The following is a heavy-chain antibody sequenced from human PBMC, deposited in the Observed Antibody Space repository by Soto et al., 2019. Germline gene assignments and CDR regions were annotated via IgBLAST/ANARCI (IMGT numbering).Heavy chain of an antibody. CDR2: ISGYNGNT. D-gene: IGHD3-3*01. CDR3: GRYAIFGADISSKYNYGVDV. V-gene: IGHV1-18*01. Sequence: QVPLVQSGAEVREPGASVKVSCKASGYSFTSYGLTWVRQARGQGLEWMGWISGYNGNTNYAQKVQGRVTMTTDTSTNTAYMDLRSLRSDDTAVYYCGRYAIFGADISSKYNYGVDVWGQGTTVTVSS. J-gene: IGHJ6*02. CDR1: GYSFTSYG.